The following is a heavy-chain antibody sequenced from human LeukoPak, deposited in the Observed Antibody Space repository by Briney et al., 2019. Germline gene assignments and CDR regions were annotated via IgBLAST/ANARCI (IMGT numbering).Heavy chain of an antibody. CDR2: INHSGST. CDR1: GGSFSGYY. J-gene: IGHJ6*03. CDR3: ARASIYYGSGKAYYYMDV. V-gene: IGHV4-34*01. Sequence: SSETLSLTCAVYGGSFSGYYWSWIRQPPGKGLEWIGEINHSGSTNYNPSLKSRVTISVDTSKNQFSLKLSSVTAADTAVYYCARASIYYGSGKAYYYMDVWGKGTTVTVS. D-gene: IGHD3-10*01.